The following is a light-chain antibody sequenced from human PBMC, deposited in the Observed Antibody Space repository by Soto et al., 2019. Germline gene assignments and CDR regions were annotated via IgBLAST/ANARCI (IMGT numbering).Light chain of an antibody. CDR1: SSDVGSYKY. CDR3: SSYTGSSTL. CDR2: EVS. J-gene: IGLJ3*02. V-gene: IGLV2-14*01. Sequence: QSALTQPASVSGSPGQSITISCTGTSSDVGSYKYVSWYQQHPGKAPKLMIYEVSNRPSGVSNRFSGSKSGNTASLTISGLQAEDEADYYCSSYTGSSTLFGGGTKLTVL.